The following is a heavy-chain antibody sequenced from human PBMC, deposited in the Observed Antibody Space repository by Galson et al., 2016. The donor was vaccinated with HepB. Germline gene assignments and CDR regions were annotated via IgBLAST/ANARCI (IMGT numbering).Heavy chain of an antibody. V-gene: IGHV1-2*06. CDR1: GYTFTHFR. Sequence: SVKVSCKASGYTFTHFRVHWVRQAPGEGLEWMGRVNPNSGAADYAQNFQGRVTMTTDTSITTVYMELDSLRSDDTAVYFCARENWYFDYWGQGTPVTVSP. J-gene: IGHJ4*02. CDR3: ARENWYFDY. CDR2: VNPNSGAA.